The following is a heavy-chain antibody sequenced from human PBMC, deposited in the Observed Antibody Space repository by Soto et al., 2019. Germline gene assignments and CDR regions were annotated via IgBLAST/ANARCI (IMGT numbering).Heavy chain of an antibody. J-gene: IGHJ3*02. V-gene: IGHV3-30*03. Sequence: PGGSLRLSCAGSGFTFSSYGMHWVRQAPGKGLEWVAVISYDGSDKYYGDSVKGRFTISRDNSKNTLYLQMNSLRAEDTAVYYCARGVAYEWVFDIRGQGTMVTGSS. CDR2: ISYDGSDK. CDR3: ARGVAYEWVFDI. D-gene: IGHD1-26*01. CDR1: GFTFSSYG.